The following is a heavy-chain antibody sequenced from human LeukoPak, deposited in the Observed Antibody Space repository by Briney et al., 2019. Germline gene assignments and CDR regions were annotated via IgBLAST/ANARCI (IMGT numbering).Heavy chain of an antibody. V-gene: IGHV3-23*01. CDR2: ISGSGFTT. CDR1: GFTFSSYA. CDR3: ANREFHLWD. Sequence: GGSLRLSCAASGFTFSSYAMSWVRQAPGKGLEWVAGISGSGFTTYYADSVKGRFTISRDNSKSTLYLQMNSLRAEDTAVYHCANREFHLWDWGQGTLVTVSS. D-gene: IGHD3-10*01. J-gene: IGHJ4*02.